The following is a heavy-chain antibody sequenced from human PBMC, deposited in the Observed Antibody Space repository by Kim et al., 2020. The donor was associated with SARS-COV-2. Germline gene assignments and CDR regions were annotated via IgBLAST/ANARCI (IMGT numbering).Heavy chain of an antibody. CDR3: AKEGITEAPYAFDF. D-gene: IGHD1-20*01. J-gene: IGHJ3*01. V-gene: IGHV3-30*02. Sequence: YADAGKGRFTISRDNFKKPLYLEMNSLRTEDTATFYCAKEGITEAPYAFDFWGQGTVVTVSS.